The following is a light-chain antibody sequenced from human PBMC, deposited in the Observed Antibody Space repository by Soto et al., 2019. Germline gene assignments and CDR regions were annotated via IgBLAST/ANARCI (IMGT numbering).Light chain of an antibody. V-gene: IGKV3-11*01. CDR2: DAS. CDR1: QRVSSY. Sequence: EIVLTQSPATLSLSPGERATLSCRASQRVSSYLAWYQQKPGQAPRLLIYDASNRATGIPARFSGSGSGTDFTLTISSLETEDFAVYYCQQRSDWPPTFGGGTKVEIK. J-gene: IGKJ4*01. CDR3: QQRSDWPPT.